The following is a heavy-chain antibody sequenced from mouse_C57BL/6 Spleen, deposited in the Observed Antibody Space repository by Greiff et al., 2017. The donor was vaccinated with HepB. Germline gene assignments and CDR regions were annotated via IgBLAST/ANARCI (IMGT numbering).Heavy chain of an antibody. J-gene: IGHJ4*01. CDR3: ARRTGTSAMDY. CDR1: GFTFSDYG. Sequence: EVQRVESGGGLVKPGGSLKLSCAASGFTFSDYGMHWVRQAPEKGLEWVAYISSGSSTIYYADTVKGRFTISRDNAKKTLFLQMTSLRSEDTAMYYCARRTGTSAMDYWGQGTSVTVSS. D-gene: IGHD4-1*01. CDR2: ISSGSSTI. V-gene: IGHV5-17*01.